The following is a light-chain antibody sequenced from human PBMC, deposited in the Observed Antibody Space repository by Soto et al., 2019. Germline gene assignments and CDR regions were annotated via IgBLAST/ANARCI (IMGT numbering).Light chain of an antibody. CDR1: QYVSTTF. CDR3: QQYGSSPLT. Sequence: EIVLTQSPGTLSLSPGERATLSCRASQYVSTTFFAWYQQKPGQAPRLLIYGTSNRATGIPDRFRGSGSGTDFTLTISRPEPEDFAVYYCQQYGSSPLTFGGGTRMEIK. V-gene: IGKV3-20*01. J-gene: IGKJ4*01. CDR2: GTS.